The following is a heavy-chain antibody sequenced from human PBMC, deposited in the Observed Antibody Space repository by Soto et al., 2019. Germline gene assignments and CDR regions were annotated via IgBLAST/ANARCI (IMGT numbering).Heavy chain of an antibody. CDR1: GGSISRGRYY. CDR3: ARLDLSYYYYYGMDV. D-gene: IGHD2-21*01. Sequence: SEALSLTCSVSGGSISRGRYYCGWIRQPPGKGLEWIGSIYYSGSTYYNPSLKSRVTISVDTSKNQFSLKLSSVTAADTAVYYCARLDLSYYYYYGMDVWGQGTTVT. V-gene: IGHV4-39*01. CDR2: IYYSGST. J-gene: IGHJ6*02.